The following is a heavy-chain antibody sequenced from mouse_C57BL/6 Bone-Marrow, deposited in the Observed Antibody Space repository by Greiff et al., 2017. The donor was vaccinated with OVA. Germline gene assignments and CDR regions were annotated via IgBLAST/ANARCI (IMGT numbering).Heavy chain of an antibody. J-gene: IGHJ2*01. CDR2: IYPGSGST. V-gene: IGHV1-55*01. CDR3: ANYFDY. Sequence: QVQLQQPGAELVKPGASVKMSCKASGYTFTSYWITWVKQRPGQGLEWIGDIYPGSGSTNYNEKFKSKATLTVDISSSTAYMQLSSLTSEDSAVYYCANYFDYWGQGTTLTVSS. CDR1: GYTFTSYW.